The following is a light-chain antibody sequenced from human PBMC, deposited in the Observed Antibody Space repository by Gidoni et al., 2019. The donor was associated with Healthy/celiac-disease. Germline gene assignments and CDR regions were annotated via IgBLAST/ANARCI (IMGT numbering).Light chain of an antibody. CDR3: QQSYSTPMYT. CDR1: QSISSY. J-gene: IGKJ2*01. V-gene: IGKV1-39*01. CDR2: AAS. Sequence: DIQMTKSPSSLSASVGDRVTITCRASQSISSYLNWYQQKPGKAPKLLIYAASSLQRGVPSRFRGSGSGTDFTLTISSLQPEDFATYYCQQSYSTPMYTFGQGTKLEIK.